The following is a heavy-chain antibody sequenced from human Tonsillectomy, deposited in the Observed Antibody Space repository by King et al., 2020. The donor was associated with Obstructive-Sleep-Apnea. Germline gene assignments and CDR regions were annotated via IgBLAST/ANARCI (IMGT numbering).Heavy chain of an antibody. V-gene: IGHV3-74*01. CDR2: INSDGSST. CDR3: AGVVGVAGGMDV. CDR1: GFTFSSYW. J-gene: IGHJ6*02. D-gene: IGHD2-15*01. Sequence: VQLVESGGGLVQPGGSLRLSCAASGFTFSSYWMHWVRQAPGKGLVWVSRINSDGSSTSYADSVKGRFTISRDNAKNTLYLQMNSLRAEDTAGYYCAGVVGVAGGMDVWGQGTTVTVSS.